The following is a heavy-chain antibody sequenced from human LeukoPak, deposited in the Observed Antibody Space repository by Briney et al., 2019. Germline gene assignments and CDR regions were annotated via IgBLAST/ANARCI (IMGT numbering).Heavy chain of an antibody. Sequence: GGSLRLSCAASGFTVSSNYMSWVRQASGKGLEWVSSISSSSSYIYYADSVKGRFTISRDNAKNSLYLQMNSLRAEDTAVYYCARGRKPLDYWGQGTLVTVSS. CDR2: ISSSSSYI. CDR3: ARGRKPLDY. J-gene: IGHJ4*02. CDR1: GFTVSSNY. V-gene: IGHV3-21*01.